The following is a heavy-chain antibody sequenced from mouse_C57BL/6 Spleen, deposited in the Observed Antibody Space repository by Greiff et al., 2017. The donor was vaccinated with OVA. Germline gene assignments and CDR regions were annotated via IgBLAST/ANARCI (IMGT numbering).Heavy chain of an antibody. Sequence: VKLMESGAELVRPGASVKLSCKASGYTFTDYYINWVKQRPGQGLEWIARIYPGSGNTYYNEKFKVKATLTAEKSSSTAYMQLSSLTSEDSAVYFCARYGTSNWYFDVWGTGTTVTVSS. CDR3: ARYGTSNWYFDV. J-gene: IGHJ1*03. CDR2: IYPGSGNT. CDR1: GYTFTDYY. D-gene: IGHD1-1*01. V-gene: IGHV1-76*01.